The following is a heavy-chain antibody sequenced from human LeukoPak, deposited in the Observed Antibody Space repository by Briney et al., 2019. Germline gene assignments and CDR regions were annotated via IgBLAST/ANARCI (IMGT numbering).Heavy chain of an antibody. CDR2: ISGTDGST. V-gene: IGHV3-23*01. CDR3: AKELDFWSGYFEY. D-gene: IGHD3-3*01. CDR1: GYTFYSYA. J-gene: IGHJ4*02. Sequence: PGGSLRLSCAASGYTFYSYAMNWVRQAPGKGLEWVSTISGTDGSTYYADSVKGRFTISRDNSKNTLYLQMNSLRAEDTAVYYCAKELDFWSGYFEYWGQGTLVTVSS.